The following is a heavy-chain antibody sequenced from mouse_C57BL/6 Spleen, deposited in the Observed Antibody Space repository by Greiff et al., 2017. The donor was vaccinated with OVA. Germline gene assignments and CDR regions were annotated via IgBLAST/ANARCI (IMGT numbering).Heavy chain of an antibody. CDR1: GYTFTSYW. D-gene: IGHD2-4*01. J-gene: IGHJ2*01. Sequence: QVQLQQPGAELVRPGTSVKLSCKASGYTFTSYWMHWVKQRPGQGLEWIGVIDPSDSYSNYNQKFKGKATLTVDTSSSTAYMQLSSLTSEDSAVYYCARDYDHYFDYWGQGTTLTVSA. CDR3: ARDYDHYFDY. V-gene: IGHV1-59*01. CDR2: IDPSDSYS.